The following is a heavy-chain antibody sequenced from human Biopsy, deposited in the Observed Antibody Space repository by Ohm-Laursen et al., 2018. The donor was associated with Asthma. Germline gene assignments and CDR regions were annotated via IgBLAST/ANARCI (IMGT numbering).Heavy chain of an antibody. CDR3: ARHWDWGSFFDY. D-gene: IGHD7-27*01. Sequence: SETLSLTCTVSGDSITSGGCCWNWIRQHPGKGLEWIGYIHHSGTSYFNPSLKSRVTISVDTSKNHFSLKLSSVTAADTAVYYCARHWDWGSFFDYWGQGTLVIVSS. CDR2: IHHSGTS. CDR1: GDSITSGGCC. J-gene: IGHJ4*02. V-gene: IGHV4-39*01.